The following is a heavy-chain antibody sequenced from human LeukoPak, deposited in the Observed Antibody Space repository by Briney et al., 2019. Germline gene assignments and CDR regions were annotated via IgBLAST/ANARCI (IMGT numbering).Heavy chain of an antibody. J-gene: IGHJ6*02. CDR1: GFTFSDYY. Sequence: GGSLRLSCAASGFTFSDYYMTWVRQAPGKGLEWLSYITNRGDTVFYADSVKGRFTVSRDNAKRSLYLQMSSLKPEDTAVYYCAKDRSRCSGGTCYLFGMDVWGQGTTVTVSS. V-gene: IGHV3-11*04. D-gene: IGHD2-15*01. CDR3: AKDRSRCSGGTCYLFGMDV. CDR2: ITNRGDTV.